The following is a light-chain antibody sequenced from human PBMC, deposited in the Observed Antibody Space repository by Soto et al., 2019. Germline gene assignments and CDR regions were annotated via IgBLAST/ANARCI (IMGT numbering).Light chain of an antibody. CDR3: QKYNSAPYT. V-gene: IGKV1-27*01. CDR1: QGMRNY. CDR2: AAS. J-gene: IGKJ2*01. Sequence: DIPMTQSTSSQSASVGDRVTITCRASQGMRNYLAWYQQKPGKVPKLLIYAASTLQSGVPSRFSGSGSGTDFTLTISCLQPEDVATYYCQKYNSAPYTFGQGTTLEIK.